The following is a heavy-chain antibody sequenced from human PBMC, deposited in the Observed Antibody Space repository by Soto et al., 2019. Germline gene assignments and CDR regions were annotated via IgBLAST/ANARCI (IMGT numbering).Heavy chain of an antibody. CDR2: ISGSGGST. J-gene: IGHJ4*02. CDR3: AKDQGYCSSTSCLTTFDY. CDR1: GFTFSSYA. V-gene: IGHV3-23*01. Sequence: GGSLRLSCAASGFTFSSYAMSWVRQAPGKGLEWVSAISGSGGSTYYADSVKGRFTISRDNSKNTLYLQMNSLRAEDTAVYYCAKDQGYCSSTSCLTTFDYWGQGTLVTVSS. D-gene: IGHD2-2*01.